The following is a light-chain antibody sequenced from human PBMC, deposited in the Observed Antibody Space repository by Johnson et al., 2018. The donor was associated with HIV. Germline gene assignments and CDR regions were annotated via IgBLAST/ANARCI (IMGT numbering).Light chain of an antibody. Sequence: QSVLTQPPSVSAAPGQKVTISCSGSSSNIGNNYVSWYQQLPGTAPKLLIYDNNKRPSGIPDRFSGSKSGTSATLGITGLQTGDEADDYCGTWDSSLSACYAFGTRTKVTVL. CDR1: SSNIGNNY. CDR2: DNN. V-gene: IGLV1-51*01. CDR3: GTWDSSLSACYA. J-gene: IGLJ1*01.